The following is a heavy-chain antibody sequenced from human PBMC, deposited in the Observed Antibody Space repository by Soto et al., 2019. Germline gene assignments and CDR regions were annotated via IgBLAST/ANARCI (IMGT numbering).Heavy chain of an antibody. CDR1: GYTFTSYG. V-gene: IGHV1-18*04. Sequence: QVQLVQSGAEVKKPGASVKVSCKASGYTFTSYGISWVRQGPGKGLEWMGWISAYKGNTNYEQKLQGRVTMTTDTSTSTAYMELRSLSTDDTAVYYYARDYCSGNGVFDYWGQGTLVTVYS. D-gene: IGHD2-15*01. CDR3: ARDYCSGNGVFDY. J-gene: IGHJ4*02. CDR2: ISAYKGNT.